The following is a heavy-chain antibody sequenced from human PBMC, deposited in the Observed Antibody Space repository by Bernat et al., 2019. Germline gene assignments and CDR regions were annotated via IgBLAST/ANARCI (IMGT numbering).Heavy chain of an antibody. CDR3: ARGPIRYYDFWSGSPQGMDV. CDR2: ISAYNGNT. Sequence: QVQLVQPGAEVKKPGASVKVSCKASGYTFTSYGISWVRQAPGQGLEWMGWISAYNGNTNYAQKLQGRVTMTTDTSTSTAYMELRSLRSDDTAVYYCARGPIRYYDFWSGSPQGMDVWGKGTTVTVSS. J-gene: IGHJ6*04. CDR1: GYTFTSYG. D-gene: IGHD3-3*01. V-gene: IGHV1-18*01.